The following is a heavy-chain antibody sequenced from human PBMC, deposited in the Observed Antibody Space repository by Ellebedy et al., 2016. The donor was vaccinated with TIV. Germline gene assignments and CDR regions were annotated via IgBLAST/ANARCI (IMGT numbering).Heavy chain of an antibody. CDR2: IIPIFGTP. D-gene: IGHD6-19*01. V-gene: IGHV1-69*06. J-gene: IGHJ4*02. CDR1: GYTFTAYG. CDR3: AQTGLVAGSIEVFDY. Sequence: AASVKVSCKASGYTFTAYGLNWVRQAPGQGLEWMGGIIPIFGTPNYAQKFQGRVTITADRSTSTAYMELSSLRSEDTAVYYCAQTGLVAGSIEVFDYWGQGTLVTVSS.